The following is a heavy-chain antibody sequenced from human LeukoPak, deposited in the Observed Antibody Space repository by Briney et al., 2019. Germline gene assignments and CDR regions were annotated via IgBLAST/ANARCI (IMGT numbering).Heavy chain of an antibody. CDR2: IYTSGST. J-gene: IGHJ4*02. V-gene: IGHV4-61*02. Sequence: PSETLSLTCTVSGGSISRGSYYWSWIRQPAGQGLEWIGRIYTSGSTNYNPSLKSRVTISVDTSKNQFSLKLSSVTAADTAVYYCTRENYYAETQWGQGTLVTVSS. CDR3: TRENYYAETQ. D-gene: IGHD3-10*01. CDR1: GGSISRGSYY.